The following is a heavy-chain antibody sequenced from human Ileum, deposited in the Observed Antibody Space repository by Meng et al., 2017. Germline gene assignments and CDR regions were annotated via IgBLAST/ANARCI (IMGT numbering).Heavy chain of an antibody. CDR2: IYLAGSP. D-gene: IGHD2-15*01. Sequence: QVRWAGSGPGLVGPSGTLSLTCTVSGGSISSSFYWSWVRQSPGKGLEWIGQIYLAGSPNYNPSLESRVTISVDKSKNQFSLRLTSVTAADTAIFYCVRHGGKYFDSWGQGTLVTVSS. J-gene: IGHJ4*02. CDR1: GGSISSSFY. CDR3: VRHGGKYFDS. V-gene: IGHV4-4*02.